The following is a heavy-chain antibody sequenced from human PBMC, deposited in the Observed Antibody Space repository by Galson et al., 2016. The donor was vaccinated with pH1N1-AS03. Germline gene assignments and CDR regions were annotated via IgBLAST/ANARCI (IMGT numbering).Heavy chain of an antibody. CDR2: IRPISGAA. CDR3: ARDRHYDSSGRYFYESEH. J-gene: IGHJ4*02. CDR1: GGTFSSYA. Sequence: SVKVSCKAYGGTFSSYAISWMRQAPGQGLEWVGGIRPISGAATYAQKFQGRLTITADASTSAAYMELSSLTSEDTAIYYCARDRHYDSSGRYFYESEHWGQGTLVIVSS. V-gene: IGHV1-69*13. D-gene: IGHD3-22*01.